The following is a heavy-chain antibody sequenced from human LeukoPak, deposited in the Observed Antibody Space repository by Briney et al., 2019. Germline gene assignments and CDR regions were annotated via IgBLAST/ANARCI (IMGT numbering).Heavy chain of an antibody. Sequence: GASVKVSCKASGYTFTSYAMNWVRQAPGQGLEWMGWINIKTGKPTYAQGFTGRFVFSLDTSVSTAYLQISSLKAEDTAVYYCARFTPSIVVVTGINWLDPWGQGTLVTVSS. CDR3: ARFTPSIVVVTGINWLDP. J-gene: IGHJ5*02. CDR2: INIKTGKP. D-gene: IGHD2-21*02. CDR1: GYTFTSYA. V-gene: IGHV7-4-1*02.